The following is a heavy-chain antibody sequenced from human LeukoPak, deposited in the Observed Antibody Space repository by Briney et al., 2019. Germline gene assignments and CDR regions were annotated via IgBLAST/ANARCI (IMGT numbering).Heavy chain of an antibody. CDR1: GFTFSNSW. CDR3: ARDTDGSLDY. D-gene: IGHD1-26*01. J-gene: IGHJ4*02. CDR2: IKQDGSTK. V-gene: IGHV3-7*01. Sequence: PGGSLRLSCAASGFTFSNSWMACVRQAPGKGREWVANIKQDGSTKHYADSLKDRFTICRDNPKSLLYVQMNSLRADDTAVYYCARDTDGSLDYWGQGILVTVAS.